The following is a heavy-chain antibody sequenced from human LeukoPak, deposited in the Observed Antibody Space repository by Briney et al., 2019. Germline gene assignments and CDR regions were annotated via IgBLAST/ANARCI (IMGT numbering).Heavy chain of an antibody. CDR1: GGSISRSGFY. CDR3: VRLPGSSTKSYCFDY. D-gene: IGHD6-13*01. CDR2: IYSSTKT. J-gene: IGHJ4*02. V-gene: IGHV4-39*01. Sequence: SETLSLTCTLSGGSISRSGFYWGWIRQPPGKGLALIGTIYSSTKTYYNPSLESRVTISVATSKNQFSLKLSSVTAADTAVYYCVRLPGSSTKSYCFDYWGQGTLVTVSS.